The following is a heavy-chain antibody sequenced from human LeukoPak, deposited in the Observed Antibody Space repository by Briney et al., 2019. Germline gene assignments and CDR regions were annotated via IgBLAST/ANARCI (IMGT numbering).Heavy chain of an antibody. Sequence: PGGSLRLSCAASGFTFSDYYMSWIRQAPGKGLEWVSYISSSGSTIYYADSVKGRFTISRDNAKNSLYLQMNSLRAEDTAVYYCARDQIPPSPTPTYWGQGTLVTVSS. V-gene: IGHV3-11*01. CDR3: ARDQIPPSPTPTY. CDR2: ISSSGSTI. CDR1: GFTFSDYY. J-gene: IGHJ4*02.